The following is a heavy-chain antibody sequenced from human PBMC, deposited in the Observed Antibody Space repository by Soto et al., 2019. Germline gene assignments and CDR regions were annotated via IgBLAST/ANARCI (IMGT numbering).Heavy chain of an antibody. CDR2: IKQDGSEK. CDR1: GFTFSSYW. Sequence: GGSLRLSCAASGFTFSSYWMSWVRQAPGKGLEWVANIKQDGSEKYYVDSVKGRFTISRDNAKNSLYLQMNSLRAEDTAVYYCARLVGYRRKYYYYYGMDVWGQGTKVTVSS. CDR3: ARLVGYRRKYYYYYGMDV. V-gene: IGHV3-7*03. J-gene: IGHJ6*02. D-gene: IGHD6-13*01.